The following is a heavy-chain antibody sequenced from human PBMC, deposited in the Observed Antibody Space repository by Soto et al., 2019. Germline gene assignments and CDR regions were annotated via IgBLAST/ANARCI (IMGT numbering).Heavy chain of an antibody. J-gene: IGHJ6*02. Sequence: GGSLRLSCAASGFTFSSYGMHWVRQAPGKGLEWVAVISYDGSDKYNANSVKGRFTISRDNSKNTLYLQMNSLRAEDTAVYYCARDTGPNGYNYYYFGMDVWGQGTTVTVSS. V-gene: IGHV3-30*03. D-gene: IGHD5-18*01. CDR3: ARDTGPNGYNYYYFGMDV. CDR1: GFTFSSYG. CDR2: ISYDGSDK.